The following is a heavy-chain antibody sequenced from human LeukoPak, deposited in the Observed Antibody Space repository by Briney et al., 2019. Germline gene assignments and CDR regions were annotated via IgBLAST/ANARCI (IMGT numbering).Heavy chain of an antibody. J-gene: IGHJ4*02. V-gene: IGHV3-74*01. CDR1: GFTFSSYW. Sequence: PGGSLILSCAASGFTFSSYWMHWVHQAPGKGLVWVSRINSDGSNTRYADSVKGRFTISRDNAKNTLYLQMNSLRAEDTAVYYCTRGTNWLDYWGQGTLVTVSS. CDR3: TRGTNWLDY. D-gene: IGHD1-7*01. CDR2: INSDGSNT.